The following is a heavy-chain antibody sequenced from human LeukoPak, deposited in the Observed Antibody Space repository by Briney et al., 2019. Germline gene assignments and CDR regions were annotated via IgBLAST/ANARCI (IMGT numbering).Heavy chain of an antibody. D-gene: IGHD6-13*01. J-gene: IGHJ4*02. V-gene: IGHV4-34*01. CDR1: GGSFSGYY. CDR2: INHSGST. Sequence: SETLSLTCAVYGGSFSGYYWSWIRQPPGKGLEWIGEINHSGSTNYNPSLKSRVTISVDTSKNQFSLKLSSVTAADTAVYYCARGWKGAAGKETFDYWGQGTLVTDSS. CDR3: ARGWKGAAGKETFDY.